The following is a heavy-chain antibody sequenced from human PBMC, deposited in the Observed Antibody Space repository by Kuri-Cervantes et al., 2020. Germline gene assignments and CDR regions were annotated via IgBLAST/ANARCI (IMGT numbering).Heavy chain of an antibody. J-gene: IGHJ4*02. V-gene: IGHV3-7*01. CDR1: GFTFSSYN. Sequence: GGSLRLSCAASGFTFSSYNMNWVRQAPGKGLEWVANIKQDGSEKYYVDSVKGRFTISRDNAKNSLYLQMNSLRAEDTAVYYCARDLPDYYDSSGYLDYWGQGTLVTVSS. D-gene: IGHD3-22*01. CDR3: ARDLPDYYDSSGYLDY. CDR2: IKQDGSEK.